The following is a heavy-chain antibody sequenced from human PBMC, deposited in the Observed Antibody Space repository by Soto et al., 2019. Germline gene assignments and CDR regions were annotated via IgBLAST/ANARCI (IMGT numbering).Heavy chain of an antibody. V-gene: IGHV4-30-2*01. CDR1: GVSISSGGYS. Sequence: TQSLTCAVSGVSISSGGYSWSWIRQPPGKGLEWIGYIYHSGSTYYNPSLKSRVTISVDRSKNQFSLKLSSVTAADTAVYYCARVPDRWGQGTLVTVSS. D-gene: IGHD2-2*01. CDR2: IYHSGST. CDR3: ARVPDR. J-gene: IGHJ5*02.